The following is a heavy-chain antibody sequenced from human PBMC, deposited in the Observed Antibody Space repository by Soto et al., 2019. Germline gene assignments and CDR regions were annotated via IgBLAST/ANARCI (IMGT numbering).Heavy chain of an antibody. Sequence: QVQLQESGPGLVKPSGTLSLTCAVSSGSVFSSNWWSWVRLPPGKGLEWIGETRNSGGANYNPSLKRRVTITVDRSRNHIFLELSSVTAADTAVYYCASFLGMAGTRGFDHWGLGTLVTVSS. J-gene: IGHJ4*02. D-gene: IGHD6-19*01. CDR3: ASFLGMAGTRGFDH. V-gene: IGHV4-4*02. CDR1: SGSVFSSNW. CDR2: TRNSGGA.